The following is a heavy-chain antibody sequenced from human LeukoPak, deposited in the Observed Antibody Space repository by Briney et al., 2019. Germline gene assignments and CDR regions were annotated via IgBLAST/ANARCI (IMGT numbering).Heavy chain of an antibody. Sequence: KPSETLSLTCTVSGGSISSSSYYWSWIRQPPGKGLEWIGEINHSGSTNYNPSLKSRVTISVDTSKNQFSLKLSSVTAADTAVYYCARGVRGITMVRGAPRWFDPWGQGTLATVSS. J-gene: IGHJ5*02. CDR2: INHSGST. CDR1: GGSISSSSYY. V-gene: IGHV4-39*07. CDR3: ARGVRGITMVRGAPRWFDP. D-gene: IGHD3-10*01.